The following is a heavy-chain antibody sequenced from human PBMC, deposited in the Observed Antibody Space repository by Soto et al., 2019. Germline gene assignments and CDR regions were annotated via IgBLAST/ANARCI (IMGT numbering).Heavy chain of an antibody. CDR1: GFTFSSYG. Sequence: QVQLVESGGGVVQPGRSLRLSCAASGFTFSSYGMHWVRQAPGTGLEWVAVISYDGSNKYYADSVKGRFTISRDNSKNTLDLQMHCLRAEYTAVYYCAKAGVVVVAAADYNWFDHWGQGTLFTVAS. J-gene: IGHJ5*02. D-gene: IGHD2-21*02. V-gene: IGHV3-30*18. CDR3: AKAGVVVVAAADYNWFDH. CDR2: ISYDGSNK.